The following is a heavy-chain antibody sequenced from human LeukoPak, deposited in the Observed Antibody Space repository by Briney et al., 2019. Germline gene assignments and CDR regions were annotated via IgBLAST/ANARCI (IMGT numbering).Heavy chain of an antibody. V-gene: IGHV3-30*18. Sequence: PGGSLRLSCAASGFTFSSYGMHWVRQAPGKGLEWVAVISYDGSNKYYADSVKGRFTISRDNSKNTLYLQMNSLRAEVTAVYYCAKESRRGYSSSWPVFDYWGQGTLVTVSS. CDR3: AKESRRGYSSSWPVFDY. CDR2: ISYDGSNK. J-gene: IGHJ4*02. CDR1: GFTFSSYG. D-gene: IGHD6-13*01.